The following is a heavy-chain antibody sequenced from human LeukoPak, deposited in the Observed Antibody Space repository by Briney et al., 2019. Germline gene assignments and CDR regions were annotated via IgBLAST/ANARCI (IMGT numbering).Heavy chain of an antibody. V-gene: IGHV4-39*01. CDR2: VYYVGNT. J-gene: IGHJ4*02. CDR1: GGSISDPGYY. Sequence: SETLSLTCTVSGGSISDPGYYWGWVRQPPGKGLEWIGSVYYVGNTYYNPSMKGRVTISVDTSKSQFSLRLSSLTAADTAVFYCARHGLRRFDFWGQGALVTVSS. CDR3: ARHGLRRFDF.